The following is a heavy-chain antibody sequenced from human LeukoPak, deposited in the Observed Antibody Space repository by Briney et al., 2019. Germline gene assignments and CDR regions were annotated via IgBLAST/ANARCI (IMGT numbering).Heavy chain of an antibody. V-gene: IGHV5-51*01. CDR1: GYSFTSYW. CDR2: IYPGDSDT. Sequence: GESLKISCKGSGYSFTSYWIGWVRQLPGKGLEWMGIIYPGDSDTRYSPSFQGQVTISADKSISPAYLQWSSLKASDTAMYYCARLALSGAHPDHGSYNWFDPWGQGTLVTVSS. J-gene: IGHJ5*02. CDR3: ARLALSGAHPDHGSYNWFDP. D-gene: IGHD2-15*01.